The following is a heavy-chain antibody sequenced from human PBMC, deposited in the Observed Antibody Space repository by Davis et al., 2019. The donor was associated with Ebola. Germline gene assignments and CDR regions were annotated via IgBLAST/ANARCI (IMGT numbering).Heavy chain of an antibody. CDR2: ISYDGSNK. V-gene: IGHV3-30*18. CDR3: AKDHHILFIAAWDV. Sequence: GGSLRLSCSVSGFTFSSYGMHWVRQAPGKGLEWVAVISYDGSNKYYADSVKGRFTISRDNSKNTLYLQMNSLRAEDTAVYYCAKDHHILFIAAWDVWGQGTTVTVSS. J-gene: IGHJ6*02. CDR1: GFTFSSYG. D-gene: IGHD6-6*01.